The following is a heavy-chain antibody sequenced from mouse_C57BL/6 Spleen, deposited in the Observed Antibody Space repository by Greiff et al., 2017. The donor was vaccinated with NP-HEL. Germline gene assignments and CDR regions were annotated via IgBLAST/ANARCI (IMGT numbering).Heavy chain of an antibody. Sequence: QVQLQQPGAELVKPGASVKMSCKASGYTFTSYWITWVKQRPGQGLEWIGDIYPGSGSTNYNEKFKSKATLTVDTSSSTAYMQLSSLTSEDSAVYYCARGDYDGGWFAYWGQGTLVTVSA. V-gene: IGHV1-55*01. D-gene: IGHD2-4*01. CDR2: IYPGSGST. J-gene: IGHJ3*01. CDR1: GYTFTSYW. CDR3: ARGDYDGGWFAY.